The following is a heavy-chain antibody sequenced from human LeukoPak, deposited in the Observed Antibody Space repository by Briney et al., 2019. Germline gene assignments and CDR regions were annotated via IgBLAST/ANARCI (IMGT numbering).Heavy chain of an antibody. V-gene: IGHV2-70*04. J-gene: IGHJ4*02. CDR3: ARIRYSSGWYDFGY. CDR1: GFSLSTSGMR. Sequence: SGPALVKPTQTLTLTCTFSGFSLSTSGMRVSWIRQPPGKALEWLARIDWDDDKFYSTSLKTRLTISKDTSKNQVVLTMTNMDPVDTATYYCARIRYSSGWYDFGYWGQGTLVTVSS. CDR2: IDWDDDK. D-gene: IGHD6-19*01.